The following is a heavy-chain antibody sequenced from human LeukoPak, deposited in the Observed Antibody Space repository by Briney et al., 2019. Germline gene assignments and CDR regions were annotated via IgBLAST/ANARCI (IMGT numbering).Heavy chain of an antibody. D-gene: IGHD3-22*01. CDR2: ISYDGSNK. CDR1: GFTFSSYA. V-gene: IGHV3-30*01. CDR3: ARDRLNYDSSGYYS. Sequence: PGRSLRLSCAASGFTFSSYAMHWVRQAPGTGLESLAVISYDGSNKYYADSVKGRFTISRDNSKNTLYLQMNSLRAEDTAVYYCARDRLNYDSSGYYSWGQGTLVTVSS. J-gene: IGHJ4*02.